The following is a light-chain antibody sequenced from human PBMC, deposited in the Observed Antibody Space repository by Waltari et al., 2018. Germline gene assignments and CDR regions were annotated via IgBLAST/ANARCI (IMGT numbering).Light chain of an antibody. CDR3: AVWDDSLNVV. CDR1: NSHIGRNT. Sequence: QSVVTQAPSASGTPGQRVTISCSGSNSHIGRNTVNWYQQLPGTAPKLVIYTNNQRPSGVPDRFSGSKSGTSASLAISGLQSEDEADYYCAVWDDSLNVVFGGGTKLTVL. J-gene: IGLJ2*01. CDR2: TNN. V-gene: IGLV1-44*01.